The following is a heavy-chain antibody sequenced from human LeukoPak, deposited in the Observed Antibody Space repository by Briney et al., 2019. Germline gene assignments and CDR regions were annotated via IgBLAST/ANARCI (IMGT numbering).Heavy chain of an antibody. CDR2: ISSSSSTI. J-gene: IGHJ3*02. D-gene: IGHD3-22*01. CDR1: GFTFSSYS. Sequence: GGSLRLSCAASGFTFSSYSMNWVRQAPGEGLEWVSYISSSSSTIYYADSVKGRFTISRDNAKNPLYLQMNSLRAEDTAVYYCARGGDSSGYYSPDAFDIWGQGTMVTVSS. CDR3: ARGGDSSGYYSPDAFDI. V-gene: IGHV3-48*04.